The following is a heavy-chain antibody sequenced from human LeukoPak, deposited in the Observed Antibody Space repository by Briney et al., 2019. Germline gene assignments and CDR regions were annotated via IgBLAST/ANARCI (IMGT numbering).Heavy chain of an antibody. D-gene: IGHD2-15*01. J-gene: IGHJ4*02. CDR1: GFTFSSYA. CDR3: ARDLTVVAATPALGY. Sequence: GGSLRLSCAASGFTFSSYAMHWVRQAPGKGLEWVAVISYDGSNKYYADSVKGRFTISRDNSKNTLYLQMNSLRAEDTAVYYCARDLTVVAATPALGYWGQGTLVTVSS. CDR2: ISYDGSNK. V-gene: IGHV3-30*04.